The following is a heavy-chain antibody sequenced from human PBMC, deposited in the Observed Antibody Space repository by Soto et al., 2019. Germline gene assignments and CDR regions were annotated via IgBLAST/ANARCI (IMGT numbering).Heavy chain of an antibody. Sequence: SVKVSCKASDYTFTSYGIIWVRQAPGQGLEWIGWISVYNGNTNYAQKFRGRVTMTTDISTTTAYMEMRSLRSDDTAVYYCARSGSSWNLREFDYWGQGTLVTVSS. CDR2: ISVYNGNT. V-gene: IGHV1-18*01. CDR3: ARSGSSWNLREFDY. D-gene: IGHD6-13*01. J-gene: IGHJ4*02. CDR1: DYTFTSYG.